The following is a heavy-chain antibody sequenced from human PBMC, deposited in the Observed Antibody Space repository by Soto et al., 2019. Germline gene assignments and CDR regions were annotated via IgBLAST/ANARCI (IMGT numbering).Heavy chain of an antibody. D-gene: IGHD6-19*01. Sequence: EVQLLESGGGLVQPGGSLRLSCAASGFTFSSYAMSWVRQAPGKGLEWVSTISASGGSTYYADSVKGRFTISRDNSKNTLYTQMNTLRAEDTALYYCASGIAVAGGWGYWGQGTLVTVSS. CDR2: ISASGGST. V-gene: IGHV3-23*01. J-gene: IGHJ4*02. CDR1: GFTFSSYA. CDR3: ASGIAVAGGWGY.